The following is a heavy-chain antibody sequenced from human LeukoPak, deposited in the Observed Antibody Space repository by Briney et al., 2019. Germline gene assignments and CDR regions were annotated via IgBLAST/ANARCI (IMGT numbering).Heavy chain of an antibody. CDR3: ARTTRSWYEDNDAFDI. Sequence: GASVKVSCKASGYTFTSYGISWVRQAPGQGLEWMGWINAGNGNRRYSENFQGRITITRDTSATTAYMELSSLRPEDTAVYYCARTTRSWYEDNDAFDIWGQGTTVTVSS. V-gene: IGHV1-18*01. CDR1: GYTFTSYG. CDR2: INAGNGNR. J-gene: IGHJ3*02. D-gene: IGHD6-13*01.